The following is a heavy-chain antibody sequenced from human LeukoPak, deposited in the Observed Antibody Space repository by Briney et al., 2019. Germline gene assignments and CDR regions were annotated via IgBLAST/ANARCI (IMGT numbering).Heavy chain of an antibody. CDR2: IYPSDGST. CDR1: GYTFTSYD. Sequence: AASVKVSCKASGYTFTSYDMHWVRQAPGQGLEWMGIIYPSDGSTTYAQDFQGRVTMTRDTSTSTVYMELSSLRSEDTAVYYCARDYKIPQQYCSITSCYLFDYWGQGTLVTVSS. CDR3: ARDYKIPQQYCSITSCYLFDY. V-gene: IGHV1-46*01. D-gene: IGHD2-2*01. J-gene: IGHJ4*02.